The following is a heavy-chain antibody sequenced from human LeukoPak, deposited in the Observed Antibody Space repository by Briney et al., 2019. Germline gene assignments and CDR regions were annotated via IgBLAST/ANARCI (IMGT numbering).Heavy chain of an antibody. J-gene: IGHJ4*02. CDR2: IYYSGST. Sequence: SETLSLTCTVSGGSISSGGYYWSWIRQHPGKGLEWIGYIYYSGSTYYNPSLKSRVTISVDTSKNQFSLKLSSVTAADTAVYYCARVCGGDCYFGDYWGQGTLVTVSS. V-gene: IGHV4-30-4*08. D-gene: IGHD2-21*01. CDR3: ARVCGGDCYFGDY. CDR1: GGSISSGGYY.